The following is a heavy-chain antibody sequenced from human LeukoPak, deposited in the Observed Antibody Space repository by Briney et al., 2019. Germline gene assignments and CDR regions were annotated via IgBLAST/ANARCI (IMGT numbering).Heavy chain of an antibody. CDR2: IKQDGREK. J-gene: IGHJ5*02. V-gene: IGHV3-7*01. CDR1: GFTFSSYW. D-gene: IGHD3-3*01. Sequence: GGSLRLSCAASGFTFSSYWMSWVRQAPGKGLEWLANIKQDGREKYYVDSVKGRFTISRHNAKTSLYLQMNSLRAEDTAVYYRARFYDFWSGYSKTFDPWGQGTLVTVSS. CDR3: ARFYDFWSGYSKTFDP.